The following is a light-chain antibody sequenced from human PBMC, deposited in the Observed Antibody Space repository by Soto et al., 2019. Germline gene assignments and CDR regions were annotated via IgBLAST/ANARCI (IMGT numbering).Light chain of an antibody. J-gene: IGLJ1*01. CDR2: EVS. V-gene: IGLV2-23*02. CDR1: SSDVGSYNL. Sequence: QSALTQPASVSGSPGQSITISCTGTSSDVGSYNLVSWYQHHPGKAPNLLISEVSKRPSGVSNRFAGSKSGNTASLTISGLQAEDDADYYCCSYAGRFYVFGPGTKLTVL. CDR3: CSYAGRFYV.